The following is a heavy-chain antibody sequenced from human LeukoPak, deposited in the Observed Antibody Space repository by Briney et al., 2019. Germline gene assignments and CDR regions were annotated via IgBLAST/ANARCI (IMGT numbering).Heavy chain of an antibody. Sequence: ASVKVSCKASGYTFTGHYMHWVRQAPGQGLEWMGWINPNSGGTNYAQKFQGRVTMTRDTSISTAYMELSRLRSDDTAVYYCARFYYYGSGSYGMGYYMDVWGKGTTVTISS. J-gene: IGHJ6*03. V-gene: IGHV1-2*02. D-gene: IGHD3-10*01. CDR3: ARFYYYGSGSYGMGYYMDV. CDR2: INPNSGGT. CDR1: GYTFTGHY.